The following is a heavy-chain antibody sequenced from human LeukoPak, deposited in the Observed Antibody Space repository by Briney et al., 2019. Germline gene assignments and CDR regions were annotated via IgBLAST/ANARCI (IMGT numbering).Heavy chain of an antibody. D-gene: IGHD6-13*01. V-gene: IGHV1-69*04. J-gene: IGHJ4*02. CDR2: IIPILGIA. CDR3: ARGIAAAGTGDGVDY. Sequence: SVKVSCKASGGTFSSYAISWVRQAPGQGLEWMGRIIPILGIANYAQQFQGRVTITADKSTSTAYMELSSLRSEDTAVYYCARGIAAAGTGDGVDYWGQGTLVTVSS. CDR1: GGTFSSYA.